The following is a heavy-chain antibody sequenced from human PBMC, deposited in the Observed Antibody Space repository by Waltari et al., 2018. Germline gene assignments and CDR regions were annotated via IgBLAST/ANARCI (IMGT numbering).Heavy chain of an antibody. J-gene: IGHJ4*02. Sequence: QVQLVESGGGVVQPGRSLRLSCAASGFTFSSYAMHWVRRAPGKGLEWVAVISYDGSNKYYADSVKGRFTISRDNSKNTLYLQMNSLRAEDTAVYYCARGEPIVVVVAAMDYWGQGTLVTVSS. V-gene: IGHV3-30-3*01. CDR2: ISYDGSNK. CDR1: GFTFSSYA. D-gene: IGHD2-15*01. CDR3: ARGEPIVVVVAAMDY.